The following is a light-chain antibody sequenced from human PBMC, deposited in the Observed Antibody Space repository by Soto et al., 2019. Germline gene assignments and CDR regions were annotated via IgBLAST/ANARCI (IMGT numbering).Light chain of an antibody. Sequence: EIVLTQSPGTLSLSPGERATLSCRASQSVSSSYLAWYQQKPGQAPRLLIYGASSRATGIPDRFSGSGSGTDFTLTISRLEPEDFAVYYCQQYGSPPTFGQGPKVDIK. CDR3: QQYGSPPT. CDR2: GAS. V-gene: IGKV3-20*01. CDR1: QSVSSSY. J-gene: IGKJ1*01.